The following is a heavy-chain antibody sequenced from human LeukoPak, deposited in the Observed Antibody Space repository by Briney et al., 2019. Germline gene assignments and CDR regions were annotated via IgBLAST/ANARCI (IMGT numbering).Heavy chain of an antibody. CDR2: IDTSGSYI. V-gene: IGHV3-21*01. D-gene: IGHD3-10*01. J-gene: IGHJ3*01. Sequence: GGSLRLSCTASGFTFSNYGLNWVRQAPGKGLEWVSFIDTSGSYIYYGDSVKGRVTISRDNAKNSLYPQMNGLRAEDTAVYYCARGRSITLLRGVAMSDGFDVWGQGAMVTVSS. CDR1: GFTFSNYG. CDR3: ARGRSITLLRGVAMSDGFDV.